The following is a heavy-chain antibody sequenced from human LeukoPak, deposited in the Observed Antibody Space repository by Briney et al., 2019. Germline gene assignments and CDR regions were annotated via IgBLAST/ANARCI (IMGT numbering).Heavy chain of an antibody. CDR3: ARGIVVSPAAPYSWFDP. CDR1: GFTFTIYN. D-gene: IGHD2-2*01. J-gene: IGHJ5*02. V-gene: IGHV3-48*01. CDR2: ISSGSSSM. Sequence: GGSLRLSCAASGFTFTIYNMNWIRQAPGKGLEWVSYISSGSSSMYYADSVKGRFTISRDNAKNSLYLQMNSLRVEDTAVYYCARGIVVSPAAPYSWFDPGGQGTLVTVSS.